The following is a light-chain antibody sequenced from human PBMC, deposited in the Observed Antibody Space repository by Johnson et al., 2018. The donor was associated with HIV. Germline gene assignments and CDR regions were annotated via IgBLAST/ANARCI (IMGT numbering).Light chain of an antibody. V-gene: IGLV1-51*01. CDR1: SSNIGNNY. J-gene: IGLJ1*01. CDR3: GTWDSRLSGEV. CDR2: DNN. Sequence: QSVLTQPPSVSAAPGQKVTISCSGSSSNIGNNYVSWYQQLPGTAPKLLIYDNNKRPPGIPDRFSGSMSGTSATLRITGLQTGDEADYYCGTWDSRLSGEVFGTGTQVTVL.